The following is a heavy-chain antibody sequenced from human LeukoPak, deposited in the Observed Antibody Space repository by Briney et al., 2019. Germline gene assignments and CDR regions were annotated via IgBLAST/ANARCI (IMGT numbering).Heavy chain of an antibody. CDR2: INPNSGGT. CDR3: ARGAEYYDFWSGYSTNGFDP. V-gene: IGHV1-2*02. J-gene: IGHJ5*02. D-gene: IGHD3-3*01. Sequence: ASVKVSCKASGYTFTGYYMHWVRQAPGQGLEWMRWINPNSGGTNYAQKFQGRVTMTRDTSISTAYMELSRLRSDDTAVYYCARGAEYYDFWSGYSTNGFDPWGQGTLVTVSS. CDR1: GYTFTGYY.